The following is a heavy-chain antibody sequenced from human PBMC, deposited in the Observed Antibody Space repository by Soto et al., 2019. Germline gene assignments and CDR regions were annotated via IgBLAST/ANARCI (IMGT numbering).Heavy chain of an antibody. V-gene: IGHV3-49*03. CDR3: TRFIAAAGKSRWFDP. Sequence: PGGSLRLSCTASGFTFGDYAMSWFRQAPGKGLEWVGFIRSKAYGGTTEYAASVKGRFTISRDDSKSIAYLQMNSLKTEDTAVYYCTRFIAAAGKSRWFDPWGQGTLVTVSS. CDR2: IRSKAYGGTT. J-gene: IGHJ5*02. CDR1: GFTFGDYA. D-gene: IGHD6-13*01.